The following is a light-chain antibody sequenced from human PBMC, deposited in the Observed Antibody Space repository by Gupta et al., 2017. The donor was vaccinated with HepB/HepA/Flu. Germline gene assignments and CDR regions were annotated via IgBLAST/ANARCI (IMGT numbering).Light chain of an antibody. CDR3: QVWDSGSDHLV. Sequence: SYVLTQPPSVSVAPGTTARITCGGNDIGSKSVYWYQQRSGQAPMLVIYYDSDRPLGIPERFSGSNSGNTATLTISRVEAGDEADYYCQVWDSGSDHLVFGTGTTVTVL. J-gene: IGLJ1*01. V-gene: IGLV3-21*04. CDR1: DIGSKS. CDR2: YDS.